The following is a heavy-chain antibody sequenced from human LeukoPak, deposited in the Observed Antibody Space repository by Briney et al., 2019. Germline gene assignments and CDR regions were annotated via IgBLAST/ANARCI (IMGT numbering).Heavy chain of an antibody. V-gene: IGHV4-34*01. CDR2: INHSGST. D-gene: IGHD4-17*01. CDR1: GGSFSGYY. Sequence: SETLSLTCAVYGGSFSGYYWSWIRQPPGKGLEWIGEINHSGSTNYNPSLKSRVTISVDTSKNKFSLKLSSVTAADTAVYYCARVPISTTARGYFDYWGQGTQVTVSS. CDR3: ARVPISTTARGYFDY. J-gene: IGHJ4*02.